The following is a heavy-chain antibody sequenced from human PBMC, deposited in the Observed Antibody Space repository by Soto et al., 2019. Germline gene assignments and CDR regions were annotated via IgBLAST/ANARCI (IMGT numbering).Heavy chain of an antibody. Sequence: EVQLVESGGGLVKPGGSLRLSCATSGFTFSSHSMNWVRQAPGKGLEWVSSISGSGTYTYFAESVKGRCTISRDNAKNSLDLLVNSLTAEDTAVYYCARGHTRDDDYFDSWGRGTLVTVSS. CDR1: GFTFSSHS. CDR3: ARGHTRDDDYFDS. J-gene: IGHJ4*02. V-gene: IGHV3-21*01. CDR2: ISGSGTYT.